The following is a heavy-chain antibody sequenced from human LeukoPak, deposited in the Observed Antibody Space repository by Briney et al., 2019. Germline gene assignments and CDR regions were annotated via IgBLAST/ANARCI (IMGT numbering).Heavy chain of an antibody. Sequence: GGSLRLSCAASGFTFDNYRMSWVRQAPGKGMEWVSTVNADGGNTYYADSVKGRFTISRDNSKSTLILQMNSLRVEDTALYYCTKRVKYGGTWDHFADWGQGALVTVSS. CDR2: VNADGGNT. D-gene: IGHD1-26*01. J-gene: IGHJ4*02. CDR1: GFTFDNYR. V-gene: IGHV3-23*01. CDR3: TKRVKYGGTWDHFAD.